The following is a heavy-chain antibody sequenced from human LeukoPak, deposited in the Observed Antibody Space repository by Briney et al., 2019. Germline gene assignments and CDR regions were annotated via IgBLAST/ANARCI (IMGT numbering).Heavy chain of an antibody. CDR1: GFTFSSYA. V-gene: IGHV3-53*01. D-gene: IGHD2-21*02. Sequence: GGSLRLSCAASGFTFSSYAKSWVRQAPGKGLEWVSVIYSAGSTYYADSVKGRFTISRDNSKNSLFLQMHSLRADDTAVYYCARGRRDCSGDCYVAFDIWGQGTMVTVSS. CDR2: IYSAGST. J-gene: IGHJ3*02. CDR3: ARGRRDCSGDCYVAFDI.